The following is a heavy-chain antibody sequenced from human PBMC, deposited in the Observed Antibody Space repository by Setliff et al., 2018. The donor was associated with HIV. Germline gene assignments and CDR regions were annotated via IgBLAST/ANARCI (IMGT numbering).Heavy chain of an antibody. CDR2: VYYTGST. Sequence: ASETLSLTCIVSGGSIGSYYWSWIRQSPGKGLEWIGYVYYTGSTNYNPSLKSRVTISVDTSKNQFSLKLSSVTAADTAVYYCARVALIRAPFDYWGQGALVTVS. V-gene: IGHV4-59*01. D-gene: IGHD3-16*02. CDR1: GGSIGSYY. CDR3: ARVALIRAPFDY. J-gene: IGHJ4*02.